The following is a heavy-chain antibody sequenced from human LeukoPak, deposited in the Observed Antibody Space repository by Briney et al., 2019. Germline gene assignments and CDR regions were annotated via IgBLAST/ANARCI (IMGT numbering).Heavy chain of an antibody. V-gene: IGHV3-74*03. CDR3: ARVRSGSDDWVDP. CDR1: GFTFSAYW. Sequence: GSLRLSCAASGFTFSAYWMHWVRQAPGKGLVWVSRIDTVGSTTTYADSVKGRFTISRDNAKNTLHLQMSSLTAEDTGVYYCARVRSGSDDWVDPWGQGTLVTVSS. D-gene: IGHD1-26*01. CDR2: IDTVGSTT. J-gene: IGHJ5*02.